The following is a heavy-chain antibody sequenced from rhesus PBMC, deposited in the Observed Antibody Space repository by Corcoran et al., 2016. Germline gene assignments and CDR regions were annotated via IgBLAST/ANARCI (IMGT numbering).Heavy chain of an antibody. J-gene: IGHJ5-2*01. CDR3: ARGASGWSDNSLDV. CDR2: IDGNRASN. CDR1: GGSLSGFYF. Sequence: QVKLQQWGEGLMKPSETLSLTCAVSGGSLSGFYFWTWIRRAPGKGLEWIGNIDGNRASNNDKPNIKNRVIISKDTFKNQLSLRLYSGTAADTAADYCARGASGWSDNSLDVWGPGVLVTVSS. D-gene: IGHD6S26*01. V-gene: IGHV4-73*01.